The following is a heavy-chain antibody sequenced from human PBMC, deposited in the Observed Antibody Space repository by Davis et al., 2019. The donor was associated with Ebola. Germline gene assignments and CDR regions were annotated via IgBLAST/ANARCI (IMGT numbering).Heavy chain of an antibody. J-gene: IGHJ3*01. CDR3: ASLRRTITGMDDGFDV. CDR1: GNRFSSHW. Sequence: KVSCKDSGNRFSSHWIGWVRQMPGKGLEWMGIIYTGDSDTRYSPSFRGQVTISADKSTRTAYLQWGRLKASDTAMYYCASLRRTITGMDDGFDVWGQGTMVTVSS. CDR2: IYTGDSDT. V-gene: IGHV5-51*01. D-gene: IGHD1-20*01.